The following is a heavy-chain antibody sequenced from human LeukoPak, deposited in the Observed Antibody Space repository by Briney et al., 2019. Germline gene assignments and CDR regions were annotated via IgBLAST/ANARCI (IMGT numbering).Heavy chain of an antibody. V-gene: IGHV1-8*01. CDR1: GYTFTSYD. J-gene: IGHJ4*02. CDR3: ARGPYGYVNGGFDY. CDR2: MNPNSGNT. D-gene: IGHD5-18*01. Sequence: ASVKVSCKASGYTFTSYDINWVRQATGQGLEWMGWMNPNSGNTGYAQKFQGRVTMTRDTSTSTVYMELSSLRSEDTAVYYCARGPYGYVNGGFDYWGQGTLVTVSS.